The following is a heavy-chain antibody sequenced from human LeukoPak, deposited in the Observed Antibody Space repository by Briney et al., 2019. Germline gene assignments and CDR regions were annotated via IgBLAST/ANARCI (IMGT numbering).Heavy chain of an antibody. CDR2: IKSKTDGGTT. J-gene: IGHJ4*02. D-gene: IGHD2-21*01. CDR1: GFTFSNAW. CDR3: TTGAPYCGGDC. Sequence: GGSLRLSCAASGFTFSNAWMNWVRQAPGKGLEWVGRIKSKTDGGTTDYAAPVKGRFTISRDDSQNTLYLQMNSLKPEDTAVYYCTTGAPYCGGDCYGQGTLVTVSS. V-gene: IGHV3-15*07.